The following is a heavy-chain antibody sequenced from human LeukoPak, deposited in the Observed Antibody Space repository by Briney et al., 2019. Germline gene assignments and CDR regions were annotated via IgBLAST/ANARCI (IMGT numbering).Heavy chain of an antibody. CDR1: GFTFSSYG. CDR3: AKNRNSGWTDFDY. V-gene: IGHV3-74*03. Sequence: QPGRSLRLSCAASGFTFSSYGMHWVRLAPGKGLVWVSRISGDGGSTTYADSVKGRFTISRDNSKNTLYLQMNSLRAEDMAVYYCAKNRNSGWTDFDYWDQGTLVTVPS. J-gene: IGHJ4*02. CDR2: ISGDGGST. D-gene: IGHD6-19*01.